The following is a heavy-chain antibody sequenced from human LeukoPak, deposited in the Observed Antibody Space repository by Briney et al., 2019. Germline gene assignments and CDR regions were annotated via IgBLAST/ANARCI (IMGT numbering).Heavy chain of an antibody. V-gene: IGHV1-69*04. Sequence: ASVKVSCKASGGTFSSYAISWVRQAPGQGLEWMGRIIPILGIANYAQEFQGRVTITADKSTSTAYMELSSLRSEDTAVYYCARDTLYGSGSYSDYWGQGTLVTVSS. CDR2: IIPILGIA. CDR3: ARDTLYGSGSYSDY. J-gene: IGHJ4*02. CDR1: GGTFSSYA. D-gene: IGHD3-10*01.